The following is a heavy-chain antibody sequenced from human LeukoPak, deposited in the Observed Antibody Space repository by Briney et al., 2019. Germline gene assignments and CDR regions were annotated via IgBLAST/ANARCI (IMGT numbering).Heavy chain of an antibody. J-gene: IGHJ6*03. CDR3: AREATTVTTVEHYYYMDV. CDR1: GGSISSSSYY. D-gene: IGHD4-11*01. CDR2: IYYSGST. Sequence: SETLSLTCTVSGGSISSSSYYWGWIRQPPGKGLEWIGSIYYSGSTYYNPSLKSRVTISVDTSKNQFSLKLSSVTAADTAVYYCAREATTVTTVEHYYYMDVWGKGTTVTVSS. V-gene: IGHV4-39*07.